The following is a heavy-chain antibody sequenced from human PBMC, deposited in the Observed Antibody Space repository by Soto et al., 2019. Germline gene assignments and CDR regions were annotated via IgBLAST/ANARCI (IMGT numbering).Heavy chain of an antibody. CDR1: GFSFNFYG. D-gene: IGHD3-3*01. J-gene: IGHJ6*02. CDR3: ARDGTPQVFMEKGHYNYYSGMDA. V-gene: IGHV3-33*01. Sequence: QMQLEESGGGVVQPGGSLRLSCGSSGFSFNFYGMHWVRQAPGKGLEWVAFIWSDGTSTLYADSVKGRFTISRDNSRGTLFLRMNSLRAEDTAVYYCARDGTPQVFMEKGHYNYYSGMDAWGQGTTVLVSS. CDR2: IWSDGTST.